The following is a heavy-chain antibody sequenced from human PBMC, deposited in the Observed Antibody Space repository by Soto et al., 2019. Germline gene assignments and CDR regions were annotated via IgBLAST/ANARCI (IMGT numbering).Heavy chain of an antibody. D-gene: IGHD6-13*01. CDR3: AKDLEGSSSWYKADSWFDP. J-gene: IGHJ5*02. CDR2: ISGSGGST. V-gene: IGHV3-23*01. Sequence: EVQLLESGGGLVQPGGSLRLSCAASGFTFSSYAMSWVRQAPGKGLEWVSAISGSGGSTYYADSVKGRFTISRDNSKNTLYLQMNSLRAEDTAVYYCAKDLEGSSSWYKADSWFDPWGQGTLVTVSS. CDR1: GFTFSSYA.